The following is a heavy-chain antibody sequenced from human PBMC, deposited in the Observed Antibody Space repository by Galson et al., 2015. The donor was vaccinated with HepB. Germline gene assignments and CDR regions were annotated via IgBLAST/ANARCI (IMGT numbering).Heavy chain of an antibody. CDR3: AKALYYYGSGSYSYFDY. D-gene: IGHD3-10*01. CDR1: GFNFDDYA. J-gene: IGHJ4*02. CDR2: ISWNSGSI. V-gene: IGHV3-9*01. Sequence: SLRLSCAASGFNFDDYAMHWVRQAPGKGLEWVSGISWNSGSIGYADSVKGRFTISRDNSQNSLYLQMNSLRAEDTALYYCAKALYYYGSGSYSYFDYWGQGTLVTVSS.